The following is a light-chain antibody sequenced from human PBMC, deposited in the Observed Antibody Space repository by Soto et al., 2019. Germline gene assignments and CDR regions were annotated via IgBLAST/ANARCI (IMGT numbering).Light chain of an antibody. V-gene: IGKV1-5*01. CDR2: DAS. Sequence: DIQLTQSPSTLAASVGDRVTITCRASQSISDWLAWYQQKPGKAPELLISDASTLTPGVPSRFSGSGSGTEFTLIISSLQPGDVATYFCQEYKTYVFGPGTRVEIK. CDR1: QSISDW. CDR3: QEYKTYV. J-gene: IGKJ2*01.